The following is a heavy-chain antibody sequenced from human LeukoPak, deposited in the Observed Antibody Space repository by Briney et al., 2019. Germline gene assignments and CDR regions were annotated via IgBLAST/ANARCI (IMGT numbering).Heavy chain of an antibody. CDR3: ARYDSSGYYPDAFDI. CDR1: GGSISSYY. J-gene: IGHJ3*02. Sequence: PSETLSLTCTVSGGSISSYYWSWIRQPPGKGLEWIGYIYYSGSTNYNPSLKSRVTISVDTSKNQFSLKLSSVTAADTAVYYCARYDSSGYYPDAFDIWGQGTMVTVSS. CDR2: IYYSGST. V-gene: IGHV4-59*01. D-gene: IGHD3-22*01.